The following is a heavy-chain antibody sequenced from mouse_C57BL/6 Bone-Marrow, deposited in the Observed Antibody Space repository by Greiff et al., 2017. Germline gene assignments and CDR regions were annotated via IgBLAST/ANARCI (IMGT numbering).Heavy chain of an antibody. V-gene: IGHV1-64*01. CDR1: GYTFTNYW. CDR3: ATSYDCDSFTVAY. D-gene: IGHD2-4*01. Sequence: QVQLQQPGAELVKPGASVKLSCKASGYTFTNYWMHWVKQRPGQGLEWIGMMHPNGGSPDYNEKFKSEATLSVDKSSRTAYMELSSLTSVDSAVYYCATSYDCDSFTVAYWGQGTSVTVSA. J-gene: IGHJ4*01. CDR2: MHPNGGSP.